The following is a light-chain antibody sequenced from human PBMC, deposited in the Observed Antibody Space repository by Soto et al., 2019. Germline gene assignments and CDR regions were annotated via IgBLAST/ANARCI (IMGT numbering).Light chain of an antibody. CDR1: QGISDY. V-gene: IGKV1-39*01. Sequence: DVQMTQPPSSLSASVGDRVTITCQASQGISDYLNWYQQKPGKAPKLLIYAASSLQSGVPSRFSGSGSGTDFTLSISSVQPEDFATYFCQQSYMDPITFGQGTRLEIK. CDR2: AAS. CDR3: QQSYMDPIT. J-gene: IGKJ5*01.